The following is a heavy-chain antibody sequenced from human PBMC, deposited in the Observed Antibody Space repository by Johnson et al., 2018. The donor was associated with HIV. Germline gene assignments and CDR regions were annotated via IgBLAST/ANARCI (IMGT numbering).Heavy chain of an antibody. V-gene: IGHV3-7*05. CDR2: IKQDGSEK. CDR3: ARDGRWGSRDAFDI. CDR1: GFTFRSYW. J-gene: IGHJ3*02. Sequence: VQLVESGGGVVRPGGSLRLSCAASGFTFRSYWMSWVRQAPGKGLEWVANIKQDGSEKYYVDSVKGRFTISRDNAKNSLYLAMNSLRVEDTAVYYCARDGRWGSRDAFDIWGQGTAVTVSS. D-gene: IGHD7-27*01.